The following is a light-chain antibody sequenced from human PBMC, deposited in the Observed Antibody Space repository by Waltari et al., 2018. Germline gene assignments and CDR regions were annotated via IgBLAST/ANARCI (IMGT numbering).Light chain of an antibody. J-gene: IGKJ3*01. CDR2: IKS. V-gene: IGKV1-39*01. CDR3: QQTYVTPMT. Sequence: DIQMTQSPSSLSASVGDRITIHCRASQSISGYLNWYQQKPGKFPKYLIYIKSTLQSGVPSRFSGSGSGTDFTLTISSLQPEDFATYYCQQTYVTPMTFGPGTKVDIK. CDR1: QSISGY.